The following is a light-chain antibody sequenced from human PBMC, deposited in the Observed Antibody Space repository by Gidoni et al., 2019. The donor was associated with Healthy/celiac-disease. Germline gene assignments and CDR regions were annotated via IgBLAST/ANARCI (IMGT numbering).Light chain of an antibody. Sequence: QSALTQPPSASGSPGQSVTIPCTGTSSDVGGDNYVSWYQQHPGKAPKLMIYEVSKRPSGVPDRFSGSKSGNTASLTVSGLQAEDEADYYCSSYAGSNNFEVVFGGGTKLTVL. CDR3: SSYAGSNNFEVV. CDR2: EVS. CDR1: SSDVGGDNY. J-gene: IGLJ2*01. V-gene: IGLV2-8*01.